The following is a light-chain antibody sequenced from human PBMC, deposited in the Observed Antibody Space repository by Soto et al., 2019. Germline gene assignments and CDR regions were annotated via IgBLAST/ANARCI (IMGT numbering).Light chain of an antibody. J-gene: IGKJ1*01. Sequence: EIVLTQSPPTMSLSPGERATLSCRASQSVSSYLAWYQQKPGHAPRLLIYGASSRATGIPDRFSGSGSGTDFTLTISRLEPEDFAVYYCQQYGSSGTFGQGTKVDIK. CDR1: QSVSSY. CDR2: GAS. CDR3: QQYGSSGT. V-gene: IGKV3-20*01.